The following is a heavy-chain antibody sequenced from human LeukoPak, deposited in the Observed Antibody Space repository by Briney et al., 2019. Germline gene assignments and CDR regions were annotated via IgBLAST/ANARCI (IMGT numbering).Heavy chain of an antibody. CDR1: GGSIRGSF. Sequence: SETLSLTCTVSGGSIRGSFWNWIRQPPGKGLEWIGYIDYSGSTNYNPSLKSRVTISIDTSKNQFSLKVSSVTAADTAVYYCARAHSSGWPHMFDPWGQGTLVTVPS. J-gene: IGHJ5*02. CDR3: ARAHSSGWPHMFDP. CDR2: IDYSGST. V-gene: IGHV4-59*01. D-gene: IGHD6-19*01.